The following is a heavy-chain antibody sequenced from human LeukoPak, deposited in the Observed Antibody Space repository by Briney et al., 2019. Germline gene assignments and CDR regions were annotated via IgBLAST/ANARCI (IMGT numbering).Heavy chain of an antibody. V-gene: IGHV3-48*01. Sequence: PGGSLRLSCEASRFTFSSYSMNWVRQAPGKGLEWVSYISASGSTIYYADSVKGRFTISRDNAKNSLYLQMNSLRAEDTAVYYCARGVYGGTDYWGQGTLVTVSS. CDR1: RFTFSSYS. CDR3: ARGVYGGTDY. J-gene: IGHJ4*02. CDR2: ISASGSTI. D-gene: IGHD4-23*01.